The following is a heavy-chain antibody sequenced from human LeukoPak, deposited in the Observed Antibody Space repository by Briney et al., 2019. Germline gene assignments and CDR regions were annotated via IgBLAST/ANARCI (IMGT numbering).Heavy chain of an antibody. V-gene: IGHV4-34*01. CDR2: INHSGST. CDR1: GGSFSGYY. D-gene: IGHD3-10*01. CDR3: ARRAGYYYGSGRFFDY. Sequence: SETLSLTCAVYGGSFSGYYWSWLRPPPGKGLEWIGEINHSGSTNYNPSLKSRVTISVDTSKNQFSLKLSSVTAADTAVYYCARRAGYYYGSGRFFDYWGQGTLVTVSS. J-gene: IGHJ4*02.